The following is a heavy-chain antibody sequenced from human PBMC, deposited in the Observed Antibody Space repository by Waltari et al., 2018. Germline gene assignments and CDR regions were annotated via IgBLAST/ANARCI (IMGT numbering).Heavy chain of an antibody. CDR2: MTWNGGII. Sequence: ELQLAESGGAVVRPGGSLRLNCVASGFKFNDYGMGWVRRVPGKGLEWVSGMTWNGGIISYSDSVKGRFTITRDNDKNSLSLQMTSLRVEDTALYYCARYLNWGLPRFDNWGQGTQVTVSS. V-gene: IGHV3-20*04. CDR3: ARYLNWGLPRFDN. CDR1: GFKFNDYG. D-gene: IGHD3-16*01. J-gene: IGHJ4*02.